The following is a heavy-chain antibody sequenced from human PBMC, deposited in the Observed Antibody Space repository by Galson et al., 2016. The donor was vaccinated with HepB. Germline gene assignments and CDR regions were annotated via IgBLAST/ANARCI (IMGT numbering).Heavy chain of an antibody. V-gene: IGHV1-69*06. CDR3: ARDKTPYLDFDL. CDR1: GGTFRTYS. D-gene: IGHD2/OR15-2a*01. CDR2: IIPLFGTT. J-gene: IGHJ2*01. Sequence: SVKVSCKASGGTFRTYSMNWVRQAPGQGLEWMGGIIPLFGTTQYAQKFQGRVTITADISTNTGYLEVTSLTSDDTAVYYCARDKTPYLDFDLWGRGTLLVVSS.